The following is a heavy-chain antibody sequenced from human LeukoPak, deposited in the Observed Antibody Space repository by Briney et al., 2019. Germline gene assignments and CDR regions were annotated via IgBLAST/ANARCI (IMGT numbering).Heavy chain of an antibody. D-gene: IGHD1-26*01. CDR2: IIPIFGTA. J-gene: IGHJ4*02. V-gene: IGHV1-69*13. Sequence: GASVKVSCKASGYTFTSYGISWVRQAPGQGLEWMGGIIPIFGTANYAQKFQGRVTITADESTSTAYMELSSLRSEDTAVYYCAREDSGSFFHRPWNYWGQGTLVTVSS. CDR3: AREDSGSFFHRPWNY. CDR1: GYTFTSYG.